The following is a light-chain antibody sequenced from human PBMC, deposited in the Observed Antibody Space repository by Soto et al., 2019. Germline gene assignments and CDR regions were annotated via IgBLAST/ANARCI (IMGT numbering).Light chain of an antibody. CDR2: GAS. CDR3: QQYGSSPRT. CDR1: QSVSSSY. J-gene: IGKJ1*01. V-gene: IGKV3-20*01. Sequence: EIVLTQSPGTLSLSPGERATLSCRASQSVSSSYLAWYQQKPGQAPRLLIYGASSRATGIPDRFSGSGSGTDLTLTISRLEPEDFAVYYCQQYGSSPRTFGQGTTVEIK.